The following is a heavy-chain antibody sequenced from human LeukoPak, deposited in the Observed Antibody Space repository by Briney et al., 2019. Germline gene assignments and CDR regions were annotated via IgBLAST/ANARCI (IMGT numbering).Heavy chain of an antibody. J-gene: IGHJ5*01. V-gene: IGHV3-30*18. D-gene: IGHD2-2*02. CDR3: AKNRVPTAITPDS. CDR1: GFTFSSYG. Sequence: GGSLRLSCATSGFTFSSYGMHWLRQAPGKGLEWVAVIPYDGSNKYYTDSAKGRFTISRDNSKNTLYLQMNSLRAEDTAVYYCAKNRVPTAITPDSWGQGTLVTVSS. CDR2: IPYDGSNK.